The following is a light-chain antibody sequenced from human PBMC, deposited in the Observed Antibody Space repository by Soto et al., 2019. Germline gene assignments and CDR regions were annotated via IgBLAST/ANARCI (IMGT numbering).Light chain of an antibody. V-gene: IGKV3-20*01. Sequence: IVLTQSPDTLSLSPGERATLSCRASQSISSGYLAWYQQKPGQAPRLLMFGASGRATGFPDRFSGSGSGTDFTLTISRLEPEDSAVYYCHCQKYDDSPVYTFGQVTKLEIK. CDR1: QSISSGY. CDR2: GAS. CDR3: HCQKYDDSPVYT. J-gene: IGKJ2*01.